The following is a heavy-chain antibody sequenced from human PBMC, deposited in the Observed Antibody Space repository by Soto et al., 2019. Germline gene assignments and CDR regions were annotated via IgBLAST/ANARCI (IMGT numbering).Heavy chain of an antibody. CDR3: ASASQGRNRNYFDY. D-gene: IGHD1-1*01. V-gene: IGHV3-33*08. Sequence: GGSLRLSCAASGFTFSSYGMHWVRQAPGKGLEWVAVIWYDGSNKYYADSVKGRFTITRDNSKNTLYLQMNSLRAEDNAVYYCASASQGRNRNYFDYWGQGTLVTVSS. J-gene: IGHJ4*02. CDR1: GFTFSSYG. CDR2: IWYDGSNK.